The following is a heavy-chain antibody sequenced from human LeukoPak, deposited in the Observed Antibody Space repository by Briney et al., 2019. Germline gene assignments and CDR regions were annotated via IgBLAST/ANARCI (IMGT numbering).Heavy chain of an antibody. Sequence: GGSLRLSCGASGFTFSIYAMNWVRQAPGKGLEWVSGISGSGGSTYYADSVKGRFTISRHNSKNTLYLQMNSLRAEDTAVYYCAKASTPEYYFDYWGQGTLVTVSS. J-gene: IGHJ4*02. CDR2: ISGSGGST. CDR1: GFTFSIYA. V-gene: IGHV3-23*01. CDR3: AKASTPEYYFDY.